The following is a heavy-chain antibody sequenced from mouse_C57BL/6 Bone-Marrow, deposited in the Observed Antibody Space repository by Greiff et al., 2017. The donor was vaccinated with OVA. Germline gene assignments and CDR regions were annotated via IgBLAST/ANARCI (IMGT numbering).Heavy chain of an antibody. Sequence: EVKLEESGPVLVKPGASVKMSCKASGYTFTDYYMNWVKQSHGKSLEWIGVINPYNGGTSYNQKFKGKATLTVDKSSSTAYMELNSLTSEDSAVYYCARWDYYGSSFRYFDVWGTGTTVTVSS. CDR2: INPYNGGT. V-gene: IGHV1-19*01. J-gene: IGHJ1*03. D-gene: IGHD1-1*01. CDR3: ARWDYYGSSFRYFDV. CDR1: GYTFTDYY.